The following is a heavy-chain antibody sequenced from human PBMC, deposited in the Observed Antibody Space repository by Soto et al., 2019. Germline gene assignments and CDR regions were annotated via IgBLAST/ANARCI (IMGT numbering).Heavy chain of an antibody. J-gene: IGHJ4*02. V-gene: IGHV3-30-3*01. CDR3: ARREGPLDY. Sequence: QVQLVESGGGVVQPGRSLRLSCAASGFTFSSYAMHWVRQAPGKGLEWVAVISYDGSNKYYADSVKGRFTISRDNSKNTLYLQMNSLRAEDTAVYYCARREGPLDYWGQGTLVTVSS. CDR2: ISYDGSNK. CDR1: GFTFSSYA.